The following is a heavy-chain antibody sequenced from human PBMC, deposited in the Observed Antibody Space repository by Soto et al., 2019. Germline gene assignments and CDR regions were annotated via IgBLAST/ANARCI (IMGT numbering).Heavy chain of an antibody. Sequence: PGGSLGLSCAASGFTFSSYGMHWVRQAPGKGLEWVAVIWYDGSNKYYADSVKGRFTISRDNSKNTLYLQMNSLRAEDTAVYYCARDRTVTRYYYYYYMDVWGKGTTVTVSS. CDR1: GFTFSSYG. CDR3: ARDRTVTRYYYYYYMDV. V-gene: IGHV3-33*01. D-gene: IGHD4-17*01. J-gene: IGHJ6*03. CDR2: IWYDGSNK.